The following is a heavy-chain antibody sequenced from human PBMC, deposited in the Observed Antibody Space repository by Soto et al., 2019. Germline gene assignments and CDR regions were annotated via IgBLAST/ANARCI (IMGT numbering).Heavy chain of an antibody. V-gene: IGHV3-30-3*01. D-gene: IGHD2-15*01. Sequence: PGGSLRLSCVASGFIFTDCQMHWVRQAPGKGLEWGGTPDHCAEFVEGRFTISRDNSKNTLYLQMTNLRPEDTAVYFCAREIWGTSHDFWGQGTMGTVAS. CDR1: GFIFTDCQ. CDR2: TPD. CDR3: AREIWGTSHDF. J-gene: IGHJ4*02.